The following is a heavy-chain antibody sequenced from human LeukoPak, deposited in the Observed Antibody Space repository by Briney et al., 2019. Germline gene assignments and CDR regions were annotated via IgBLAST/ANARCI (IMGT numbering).Heavy chain of an antibody. J-gene: IGHJ4*02. CDR3: ASPPSGWTSGY. CDR2: IYSGGST. Sequence: GGSLRLSCAASGFTVSSNYMSWVRQAPGKGLEWVSVIYSGGSTYYADSVKGRFTISRDNAKNTLYLQMNSLRAEDTAVYYCASPPSGWTSGYWGQGTLVTVSS. V-gene: IGHV3-53*01. D-gene: IGHD2-15*01. CDR1: GFTVSSNY.